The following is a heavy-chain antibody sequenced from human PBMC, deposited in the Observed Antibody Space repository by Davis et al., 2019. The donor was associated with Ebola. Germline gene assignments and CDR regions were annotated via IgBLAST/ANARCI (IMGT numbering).Heavy chain of an antibody. J-gene: IGHJ4*02. CDR1: GFTFSSYA. CDR2: ISGSGGST. D-gene: IGHD6-19*01. V-gene: IGHV3-23*01. Sequence: GESLKISCAASGFTFSSYAMRWVRQAPGKGLGWVSTISGSGGSTYYADSVKGRFTIASDNSKNTLYLQMNSLRAEDSAVYYCATDRAGYSSGWYEIDYWGQGTLVTVSS. CDR3: ATDRAGYSSGWYEIDY.